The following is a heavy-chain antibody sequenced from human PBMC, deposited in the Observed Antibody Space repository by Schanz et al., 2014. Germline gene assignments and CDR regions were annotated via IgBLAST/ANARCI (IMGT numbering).Heavy chain of an antibody. CDR2: FYNPGST. CDR3: ARNKYTSGWYYFDY. V-gene: IGHV4-59*08. CDR1: GDSVNSNY. J-gene: IGHJ4*02. D-gene: IGHD6-19*01. Sequence: QVQLQESGPGLVKPSETLSLTCTVSGDSVNSNYWNWIRQSPGRGLEWIGHFYNPGSTNYNPSLKSRATIPIATSPNRVSLNLTSAPAADTAVYFCARNKYTSGWYYFDYWGQGVLVTVSS.